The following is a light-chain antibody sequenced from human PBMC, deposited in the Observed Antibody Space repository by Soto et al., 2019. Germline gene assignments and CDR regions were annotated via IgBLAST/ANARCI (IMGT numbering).Light chain of an antibody. CDR2: VTS. Sequence: DLPLTQSPSSLSSSVGDRVTITCRASQDISKFLNWYQQKPGRAPKLLISVTSNLESGVPSRFSGCRSGTDFTLTISSLQPDDFAAYFCQQRYNVPLTFGGGTNVEIK. V-gene: IGKV1-39*01. J-gene: IGKJ4*01. CDR3: QQRYNVPLT. CDR1: QDISKF.